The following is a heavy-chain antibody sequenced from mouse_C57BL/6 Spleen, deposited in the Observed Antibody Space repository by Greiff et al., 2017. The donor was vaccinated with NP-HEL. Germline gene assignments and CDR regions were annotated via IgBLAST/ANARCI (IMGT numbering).Heavy chain of an antibody. V-gene: IGHV1-81*01. D-gene: IGHD2-3*01. CDR1: GYTFTSYG. J-gene: IGHJ2*01. CDR2: IYPRSGNT. Sequence: VKLMESGAELARPGASVKLSCKASGYTFTSYGISWVKQRTGQGLEWIGEIYPRSGNTYYNEKFKGKATLTADKYSSTAYMELRSLTSEDSAVYFCAIYDDGYLDYWGQGTTLTVSS. CDR3: AIYDDGYLDY.